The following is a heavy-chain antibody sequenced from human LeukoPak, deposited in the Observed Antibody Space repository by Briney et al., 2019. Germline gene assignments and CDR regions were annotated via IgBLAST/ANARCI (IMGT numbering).Heavy chain of an antibody. D-gene: IGHD1-14*01. CDR3: ARGGNHIPAFDY. CDR2: ISYDGSNK. Sequence: GGSLRLSCAASGFTFSSYAMHWVRQAPGKGLEWVAVISYDGSNKYYADSVKGRFTISRDNSKNTLYLQMNSLRAEDTAVYYCARGGNHIPAFDYWVLGTLVTVS. J-gene: IGHJ4*02. V-gene: IGHV3-30-3*01. CDR1: GFTFSSYA.